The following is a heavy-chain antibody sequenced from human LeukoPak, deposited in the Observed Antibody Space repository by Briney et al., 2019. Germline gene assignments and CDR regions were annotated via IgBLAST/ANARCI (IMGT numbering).Heavy chain of an antibody. CDR2: ISSSSSI. CDR1: GFTFSSYS. CDR3: ARDDVGYFDY. Sequence: PGGSLRLSCAASGFTFSSYSMNWVRQAPGKGLEWVSYISSSSSIYYLDSVKGRFTISRDSAKNSLYLQMSSLRAEDTAVYYCARDDVGYFDYWGQGTLVTVSS. V-gene: IGHV3-48*01. J-gene: IGHJ4*02. D-gene: IGHD1-26*01.